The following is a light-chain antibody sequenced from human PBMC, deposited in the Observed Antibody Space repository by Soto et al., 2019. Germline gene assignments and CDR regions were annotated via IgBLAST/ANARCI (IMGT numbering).Light chain of an antibody. CDR2: DVS. J-gene: IGLJ2*01. CDR1: CSDVGGYNY. CDR3: SSYTGASTPLV. Sequence: QSALTQPASVSGSPGQSITISCTGPCSDVGGYNYVSWYQQPPGKAPKVMIYDVSNRSSGVSNRFSGSKSGNTASLTISGLQAEDEADYYCSSYTGASTPLVFGGGTKLTVL. V-gene: IGLV2-14*01.